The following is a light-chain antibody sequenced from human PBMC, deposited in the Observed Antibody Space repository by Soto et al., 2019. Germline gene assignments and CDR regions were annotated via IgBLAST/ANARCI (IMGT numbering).Light chain of an antibody. Sequence: QSVLTQPPSASGTPGQRGTISCSGSSSKIGGNTVNWYQQLPGTAPTLLFYRNNHRPSGDPDRFSDSKSGTSASLATRGLQAEDDADYYCAAWDDSLNGVVFGGGTKLTVL. CDR1: SSKIGGNT. J-gene: IGLJ2*01. CDR2: RNN. CDR3: AAWDDSLNGVV. V-gene: IGLV1-44*01.